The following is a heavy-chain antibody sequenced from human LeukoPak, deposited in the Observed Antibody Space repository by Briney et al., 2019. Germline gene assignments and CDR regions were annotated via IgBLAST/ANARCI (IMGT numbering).Heavy chain of an antibody. CDR1: GGTFSSYA. D-gene: IGHD2-15*01. J-gene: IGHJ6*02. Sequence: VASVKVSCKASGGTFSSYAISWVRQAPGQGLEWMGGIIPIFGTANYAQKFQGRVTITADESTSTAYMELGSLRSEDTAVYYCARPDCSGGSCYSYYYYGMDVWGQGTTVTVSS. CDR3: ARPDCSGGSCYSYYYYGMDV. V-gene: IGHV1-69*13. CDR2: IIPIFGTA.